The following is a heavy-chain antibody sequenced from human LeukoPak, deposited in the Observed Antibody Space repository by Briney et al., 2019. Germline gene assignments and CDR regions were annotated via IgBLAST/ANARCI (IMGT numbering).Heavy chain of an antibody. Sequence: GGSLRLSCAASGFTFDDYAMHWVRQAPGKGLEWVSLISGDGGSTYYADSVKGRFTISRDSSKNSLYLQMNSLRTEDTALYYCATSDKTGSPYGMDVWGQGTTVTVSS. D-gene: IGHD1-1*01. CDR3: ATSDKTGSPYGMDV. CDR1: GFTFDDYA. CDR2: ISGDGGST. V-gene: IGHV3-43*02. J-gene: IGHJ6*02.